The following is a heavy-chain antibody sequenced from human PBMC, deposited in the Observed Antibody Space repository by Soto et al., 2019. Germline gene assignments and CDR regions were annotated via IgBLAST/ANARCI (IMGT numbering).Heavy chain of an antibody. CDR2: IYYSGST. V-gene: IGHV4-31*03. CDR1: GGSISSGGYY. D-gene: IGHD2-15*01. Sequence: QVQLQESGPGLVKPSQTLSLTCTVSGGSISSGGYYWGWIRQHPGKGLEWIGYIYYSGSTYYNPSLKSRVTISVDTSKNQFSLKLSSVTAADTAVYYCAREVAAVYYYYGMDVWGQGTTVTVSS. CDR3: AREVAAVYYYYGMDV. J-gene: IGHJ6*02.